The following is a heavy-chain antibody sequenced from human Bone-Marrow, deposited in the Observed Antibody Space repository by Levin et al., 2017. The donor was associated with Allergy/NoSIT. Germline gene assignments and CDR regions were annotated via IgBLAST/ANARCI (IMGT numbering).Heavy chain of an antibody. CDR1: GFTFSDYY. D-gene: IGHD3-10*01. Sequence: PGGSLRLSCAASGFTFSDYYMSWIRQAPGKGLEWVSYISSSSSYTNYADSVKGRFTISRDNAKNSLYLQMNSLRAEDTAVYYCASYGITMVRGAAGYFDYWGQGTLVTVSS. J-gene: IGHJ4*02. V-gene: IGHV3-11*03. CDR2: ISSSSSYT. CDR3: ASYGITMVRGAAGYFDY.